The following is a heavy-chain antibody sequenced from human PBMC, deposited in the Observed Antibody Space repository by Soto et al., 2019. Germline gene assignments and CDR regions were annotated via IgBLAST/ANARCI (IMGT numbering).Heavy chain of an antibody. V-gene: IGHV3-66*01. Sequence: LVESGGGLVQPGGSLRLSCAASGFTVSNNYMSWVRQAPGKGLEWVSLIYSGGSTHYADSVKGRFTISRDNSKNTLYLQMSSLRVADTAVYYCAGYSHKGDWGQGTLVTVSS. CDR3: AGYSHKGD. D-gene: IGHD1-26*01. J-gene: IGHJ4*02. CDR2: IYSGGST. CDR1: GFTVSNNY.